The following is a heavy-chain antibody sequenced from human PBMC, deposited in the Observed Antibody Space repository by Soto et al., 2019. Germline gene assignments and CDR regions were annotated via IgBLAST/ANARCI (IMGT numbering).Heavy chain of an antibody. CDR1: SGSISSTNW. Sequence: QVQLQESGPGLVKPSGTLSLTCAVSSGSISSTNWWSWVRQPPGKGLEWIGEIYHSGSINYNPSLKSRLTISIDKSKNQFSLTLNSVTAADTAVYYCGRALRGFSAFDIWGQGTMVTVSS. V-gene: IGHV4-4*02. D-gene: IGHD3-16*01. CDR2: IYHSGSI. CDR3: GRALRGFSAFDI. J-gene: IGHJ3*02.